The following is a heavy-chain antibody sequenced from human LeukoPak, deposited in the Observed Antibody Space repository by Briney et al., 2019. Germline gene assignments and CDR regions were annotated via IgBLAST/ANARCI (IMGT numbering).Heavy chain of an antibody. J-gene: IGHJ2*01. CDR2: IKSKTDGGTT. D-gene: IGHD1-20*01. V-gene: IGHV3-15*01. CDR3: TTGGDNWKSNWYFDL. Sequence: GGSLRLSCAASGFTFSNAWMSWVHQAPGKGLEWVGRIKSKTDGGTTDYAAPVKGRFTISRDDSKNTLYLQMNSLKTEDTAVYYCTTGGDNWKSNWYFDLWGRGTLVTVSS. CDR1: GFTFSNAW.